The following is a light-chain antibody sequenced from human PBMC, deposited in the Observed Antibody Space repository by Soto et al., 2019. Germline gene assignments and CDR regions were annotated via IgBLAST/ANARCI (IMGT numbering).Light chain of an antibody. CDR1: RSGVVGYNY. J-gene: IGLJ1*01. CDR2: DVS. CDR3: YAYTTSSTYV. Sequence: QSALTKPASVSRSPGQSITISCTETRSGVVGYNYVSWYQQHPPKAPKLMIYDVSNRPSGVSDRFSGSKSGNTASLTISGLQAEDETDYYCYAYTTSSTYVFGTGTKVTVL. V-gene: IGLV2-14*01.